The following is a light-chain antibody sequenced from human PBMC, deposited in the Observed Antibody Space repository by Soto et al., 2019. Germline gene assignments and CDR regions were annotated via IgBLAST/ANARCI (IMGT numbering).Light chain of an antibody. CDR1: QTISSW. CDR3: QHYNDRHPWT. V-gene: IGKV1-5*03. J-gene: IGKJ1*01. CDR2: KAS. Sequence: DIQMTQSPSTLSASVGDKVTTTCRASQTISSWLAWYQQKPGKAPKLLIYKASTLKSGVPSRFSGSVSGTEFILTLRTLQSEDFAVYYCQHYNDRHPWTFGQGTKVDI.